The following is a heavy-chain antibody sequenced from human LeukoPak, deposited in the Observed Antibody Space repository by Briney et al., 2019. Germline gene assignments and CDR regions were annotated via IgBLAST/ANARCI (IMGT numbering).Heavy chain of an antibody. J-gene: IGHJ5*02. CDR3: ASLSRGSSSWYGKYNWFDP. CDR2: FSPICGTA. D-gene: IGHD6-13*01. Sequence: SVKLSCKASGGTFSSYAISWVRQAPGQGLEWMGGFSPICGTANYAQKFQGRVTITTAESTSTAYMELSSLRSQDTAVYYCASLSRGSSSWYGKYNWFDPWGQGTLVTVSS. V-gene: IGHV1-69*05. CDR1: GGTFSSYA.